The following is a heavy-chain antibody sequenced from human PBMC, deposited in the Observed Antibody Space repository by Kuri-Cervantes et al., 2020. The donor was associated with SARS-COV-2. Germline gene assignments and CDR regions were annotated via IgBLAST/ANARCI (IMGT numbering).Heavy chain of an antibody. D-gene: IGHD3-16*02. CDR3: ARGLGGVIVRFDY. J-gene: IGHJ4*02. CDR2: IYYSGST. Sequence: LRLSCTVSGGSISSGGYYWSWIRQHPGKGLEWIGYIYYSGSTYYNPSLKSRVTISVDTSKNQFSLKLSSVTAADTAVYYCARGLGGVIVRFDYWGQGTLVTVSS. V-gene: IGHV4-31*03. CDR1: GGSISSGGYY.